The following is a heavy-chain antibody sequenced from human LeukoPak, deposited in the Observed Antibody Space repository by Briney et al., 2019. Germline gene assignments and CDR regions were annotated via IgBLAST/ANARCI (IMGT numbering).Heavy chain of an antibody. CDR3: ARDENYKRYFDPRMDV. J-gene: IGHJ6*02. CDR2: ISSSSSYI. D-gene: IGHD3-9*01. Sequence: PGGSLRLSCAASGFTFSSYTMNWVRQAPGKGLEWVSSISSSSSYIYYADSVKGRFTISRDNAKNSLYLQMNSLRAEDTAVYYCARDENYKRYFDPRMDVWGQGTTVTVSS. V-gene: IGHV3-21*01. CDR1: GFTFSSYT.